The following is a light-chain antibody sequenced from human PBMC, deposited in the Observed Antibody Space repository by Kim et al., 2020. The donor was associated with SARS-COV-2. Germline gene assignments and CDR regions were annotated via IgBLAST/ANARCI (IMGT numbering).Light chain of an antibody. CDR2: GAS. Sequence: EIVMTQSPATLSVSPGERVTLSCRASQSIDTNLAWYQQKPGQAPRLLIYGASTRATDIPARFSGSGSGTEFSLIISSLQSEDFAAYYCQQYSHWPPYTFGQGTKLEIK. CDR3: QQYSHWPPYT. J-gene: IGKJ2*01. CDR1: QSIDTN. V-gene: IGKV3-15*01.